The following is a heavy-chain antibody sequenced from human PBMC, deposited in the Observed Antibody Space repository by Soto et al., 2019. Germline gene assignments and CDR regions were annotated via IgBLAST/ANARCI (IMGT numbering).Heavy chain of an antibody. CDR1: GGSFSSSSYY. D-gene: IGHD5-18*01. J-gene: IGHJ4*02. V-gene: IGHV4-39*01. CDR3: ARFNVNTALAPESWDY. CDR2: IYYNGYT. Sequence: PSETLSLTCAVSGGSFSSSSYYWGWIRQPPGKGLEWIGSIYYNGYTYYNPSLKSRVTISIDTSKNQFSLKAISVTAADTDEYYCARFNVNTALAPESWDYWGQGTLVTVSS.